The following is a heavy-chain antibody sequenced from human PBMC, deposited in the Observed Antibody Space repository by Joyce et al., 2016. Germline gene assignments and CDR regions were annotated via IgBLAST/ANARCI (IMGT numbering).Heavy chain of an antibody. V-gene: IGHV1-18*01. CDR3: SRDHYSSPSY. D-gene: IGHD3-22*01. Sequence: QDQLVPSGAEVKKPGGSVKVSCKAFGFTFTQYGFTWVRQTPGQGLEWMGWVSGFNGNANYAQKFQDRVTMTTDTSTNTVFMELRSLTSDDTAVYYCSRDHYSSPSYWGQGTLVTVSS. J-gene: IGHJ4*02. CDR2: VSGFNGNA. CDR1: GFTFTQYG.